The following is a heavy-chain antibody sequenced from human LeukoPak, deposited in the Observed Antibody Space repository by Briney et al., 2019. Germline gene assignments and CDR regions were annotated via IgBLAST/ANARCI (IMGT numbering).Heavy chain of an antibody. Sequence: GGSLRLSCAASGFTFSSYAMHWVRQAPGKGLEWVAVISYDGSNKYYADSVKGRFTISRDNSKNTLYLQMNSLRAEDTAVYYCATVGLELPHDYYYYYMDVWGKGTTVTVSS. CDR3: ATVGLELPHDYYYYYMDV. CDR2: ISYDGSNK. D-gene: IGHD1-7*01. V-gene: IGHV3-30*01. CDR1: GFTFSSYA. J-gene: IGHJ6*03.